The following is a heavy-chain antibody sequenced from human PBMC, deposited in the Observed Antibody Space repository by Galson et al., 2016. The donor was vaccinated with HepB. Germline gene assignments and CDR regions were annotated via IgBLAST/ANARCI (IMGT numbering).Heavy chain of an antibody. CDR1: GGSISSGGYY. D-gene: IGHD3-3*01. CDR2: IYYSGST. J-gene: IGHJ6*03. Sequence: TLSLTCTVSGGSISSGGYYWSWIRQHPGKGLEWIGYIYYSGSTYYNPSLKSRVTISVDTSKNQFSLKLSSVTAADTAVYYCARFGVVNPYYYYYYMDVWGKGTTVTVSS. CDR3: ARFGVVNPYYYYYYMDV. V-gene: IGHV4-31*03.